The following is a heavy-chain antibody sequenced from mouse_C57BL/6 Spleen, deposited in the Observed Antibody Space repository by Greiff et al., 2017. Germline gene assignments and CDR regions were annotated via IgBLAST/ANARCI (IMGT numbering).Heavy chain of an antibody. Sequence: QVQLQQSGAELVKPGASVKLSCKASGYTFTEYTIHWVKQRSGQGLEWIGWFYPGSGSIKYNEKFKDKATLTADKSSSTVYMELSRLTSEDSAVYFCARHDAPYYSNYVLAMDYWGQGTSVTVSS. V-gene: IGHV1-62-2*01. J-gene: IGHJ4*01. CDR3: ARHDAPYYSNYVLAMDY. CDR2: FYPGSGSI. D-gene: IGHD2-5*01. CDR1: GYTFTEYT.